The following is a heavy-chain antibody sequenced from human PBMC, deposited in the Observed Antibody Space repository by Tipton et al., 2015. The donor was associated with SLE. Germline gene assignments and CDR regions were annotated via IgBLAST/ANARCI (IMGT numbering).Heavy chain of an antibody. J-gene: IGHJ4*02. CDR2: IYYSGST. V-gene: IGHV4-39*01. Sequence: LVKPSETLSLTCTVSGVSITSSNFYWAWVRQPPGKGLEWIGSIYYSGSTYYNPSLKSRVTISLDASKNQFSLKLSSVSAADTAVYYCARHDDSSGYSYWGQGTLVTVSS. CDR1: GVSITSSNFY. CDR3: ARHDDSSGYSY. D-gene: IGHD3-22*01.